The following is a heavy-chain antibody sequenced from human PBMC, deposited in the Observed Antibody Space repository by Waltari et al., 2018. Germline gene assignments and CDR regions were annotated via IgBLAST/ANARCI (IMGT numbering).Heavy chain of an antibody. CDR3: ATSYYYDSSGIWH. J-gene: IGHJ4*02. V-gene: IGHV1-69*02. CDR1: GGTFSSYT. CDR2: IIPILGIA. Sequence: QVQLVQSGAEVKKPGSSVKVSCKASGGTFSSYTISWVRQAPGQGLEWMGRIIPILGIANYAQKCQGRVTITADKSTSTAYMELSSLRSEDTAVYYCATSYYYDSSGIWHWGQGTLVTVSS. D-gene: IGHD3-22*01.